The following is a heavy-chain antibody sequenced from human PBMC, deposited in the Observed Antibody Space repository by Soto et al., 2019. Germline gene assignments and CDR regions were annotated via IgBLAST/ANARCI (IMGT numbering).Heavy chain of an antibody. CDR3: ARVDRGSSLFYYYYGVDV. D-gene: IGHD6-6*01. CDR1: GFTFSSYG. CDR2: IWYDGSSK. Sequence: QVQLVESGGGVVQPGGSLRLSCAVSGFTFSSYGMHWVRQAPGKGLEWVALIWYDGSSKYYADSVKGRFTISRDNSKNTLYLQMDRLRAEDTAVYYCARVDRGSSLFYYYYGVDVWGQGTTVTVSS. J-gene: IGHJ6*02. V-gene: IGHV3-33*01.